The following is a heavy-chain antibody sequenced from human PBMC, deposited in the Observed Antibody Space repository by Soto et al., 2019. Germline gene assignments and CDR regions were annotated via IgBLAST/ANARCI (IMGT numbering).Heavy chain of an antibody. V-gene: IGHV4-4*07. CDR2: LYSSGNN. CDR1: GAAISPYP. J-gene: IGHJ4*02. Sequence: YTGCGAAISPYPRGWTRQRAGKGLEYIGRLYSSGNNNYNPSFKRRLTMSADTSKSQFSLKLTSVTAADTAVYYCARGPYGSGWYGVDYWGQGALVT. D-gene: IGHD6-19*01. CDR3: ARGPYGSGWYGVDY.